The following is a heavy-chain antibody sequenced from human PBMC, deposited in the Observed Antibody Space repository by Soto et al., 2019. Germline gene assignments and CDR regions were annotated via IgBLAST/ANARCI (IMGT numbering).Heavy chain of an antibody. J-gene: IGHJ4*02. CDR3: ARGRGTHPYYFET. CDR2: IHHSGST. V-gene: IGHV4-30-4*01. CDR1: RGSITSGDNF. D-gene: IGHD3-16*01. Sequence: SETLSLTCTVSRGSITSGDNFWSWIRQPPGKGLEWIGYIHHSGSTYSNPSLKSRVTISVDTSKNQISLRLSSVTAADTAVYYCARGRGTHPYYFETWGQGTPVTAPQ.